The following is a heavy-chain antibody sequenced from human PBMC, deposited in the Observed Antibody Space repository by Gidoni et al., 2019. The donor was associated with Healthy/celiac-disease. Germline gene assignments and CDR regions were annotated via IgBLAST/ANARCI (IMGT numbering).Heavy chain of an antibody. CDR2: IRYDGSNK. J-gene: IGHJ3*02. D-gene: IGHD3-10*01. CDR3: AKSSFEGSGSYYTLAGAFDI. CDR1: GFTFSSYG. Sequence: GESGGGVVQPGGSLRLSCAASGFTFSSYGMHWVRQAPGKGLEWVAFIRYDGSNKYYADSVKGRFTISRDNSKNTLYLQMNSLRAEDTAVYYCAKSSFEGSGSYYTLAGAFDIWGQGTMVTVSS. V-gene: IGHV3-30*02.